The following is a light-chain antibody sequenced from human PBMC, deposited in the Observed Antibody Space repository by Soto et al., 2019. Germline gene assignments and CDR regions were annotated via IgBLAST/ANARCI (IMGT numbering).Light chain of an antibody. CDR3: GAWDSSLSGVV. Sequence: QSVLTQPPSVSAAPGQKVTISCSGSSSNIGNGYVSWYQQLPGTAPKLLIYDNDKRPSGIPDRFSGSKSGTSATLGITGLQTGDEADYYCGAWDSSLSGVVFGGGTKLTVL. CDR1: SSNIGNGY. V-gene: IGLV1-51*01. CDR2: DND. J-gene: IGLJ2*01.